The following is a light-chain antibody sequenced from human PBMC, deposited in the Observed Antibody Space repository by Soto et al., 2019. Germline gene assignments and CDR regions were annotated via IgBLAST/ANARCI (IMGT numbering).Light chain of an antibody. Sequence: EIVMTQSPATLSVSPGERATLSCRASQTLYNNLAWYQQKLGQAHRLLIYGASARATDIPARFSGSGSGTEFTLTINGLQSEDFAIYYCQQYSDWPLTFGGGTKVEIK. V-gene: IGKV3-15*01. CDR1: QTLYNN. J-gene: IGKJ4*01. CDR2: GAS. CDR3: QQYSDWPLT.